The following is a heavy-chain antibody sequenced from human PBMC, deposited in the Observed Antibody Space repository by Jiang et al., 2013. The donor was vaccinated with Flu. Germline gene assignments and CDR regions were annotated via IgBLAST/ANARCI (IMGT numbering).Heavy chain of an antibody. Sequence: GSGLVKPSETLSLTCTVSGGSISSSSYYWGWIRQPPGKGLEWIGSIYYSGSTYYNPSLKSRVTISVDTSKNQFSLKLSSVTAADTAVYYCARHRSGSYYYGMDVWGQGTTVTVSS. CDR3: ARHRSGSYYYGMDV. J-gene: IGHJ6*02. V-gene: IGHV4-39*01. CDR1: GGSISSSSYY. CDR2: IYYSGST. D-gene: IGHD1-26*01.